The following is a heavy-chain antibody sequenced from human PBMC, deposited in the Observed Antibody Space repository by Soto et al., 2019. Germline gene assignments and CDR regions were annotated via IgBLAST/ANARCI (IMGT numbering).Heavy chain of an antibody. CDR1: GYTFTSYG. V-gene: IGHV1-18*01. CDR2: ISAYNGNT. D-gene: IGHD2-2*01. Sequence: GASVKVSCKASGYTFTSYGISWVRQAPGQGLEWMGWISAYNGNTNYAQKLQGRVTMTTDTSTSTAYMELRSLRSDDTAVYYCAKDPHCSSTSSRPPRPFDYWGQETLVTVSS. J-gene: IGHJ4*02. CDR3: AKDPHCSSTSSRPPRPFDY.